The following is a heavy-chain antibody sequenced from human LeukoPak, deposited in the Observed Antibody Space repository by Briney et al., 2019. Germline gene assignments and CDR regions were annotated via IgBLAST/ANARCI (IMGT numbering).Heavy chain of an antibody. CDR2: IYYSGST. CDR1: GGSISSGGYY. D-gene: IGHD3-22*01. V-gene: IGHV4-31*03. CDR3: ARVPYDSSGYRFDY. Sequence: SQTLSLTCTVSGGSISSGGYYWSWIRQHPVKGLEWIGYIYYSGSTYYNPSLKSRVTISVDTAKNQFSLKLSSVTAADTAVYYCARVPYDSSGYRFDYWGQGTLVTVSS. J-gene: IGHJ4*02.